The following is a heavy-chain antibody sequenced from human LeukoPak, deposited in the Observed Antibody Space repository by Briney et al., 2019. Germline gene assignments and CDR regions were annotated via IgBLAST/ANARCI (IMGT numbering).Heavy chain of an antibody. D-gene: IGHD6-13*01. CDR3: ARATAAGGGDYYYYYMDV. CDR1: GYSISSGYY. V-gene: IGHV4-38-2*02. J-gene: IGHJ6*03. CDR2: IYHSGST. Sequence: SETLSLTCTVSGYSISSGYYWGWIRQPPGKGLEWIGSIYHSGSTYYNPSLKSRVTISVDTSKNQFSLKLSSVTAADTAVYYCARATAAGGGDYYYYYMDVWGKGTTVTISS.